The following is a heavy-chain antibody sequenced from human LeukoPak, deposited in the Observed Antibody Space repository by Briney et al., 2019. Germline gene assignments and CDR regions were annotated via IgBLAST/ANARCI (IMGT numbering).Heavy chain of an antibody. Sequence: SETLSLTCTVSGGSISSSGYFWGWIRQPPGKGLEWIGGIYYSGSTYYNPSLKSRVTISLDTSQNQFSLKLSSVTAADTAVYYCARQQSCSGGTCYFYFDSWGQGTLVTVSS. V-gene: IGHV4-39*01. CDR3: ARQQSCSGGTCYFYFDS. J-gene: IGHJ4*02. CDR2: IYYSGST. CDR1: GGSISSSGYF. D-gene: IGHD2-15*01.